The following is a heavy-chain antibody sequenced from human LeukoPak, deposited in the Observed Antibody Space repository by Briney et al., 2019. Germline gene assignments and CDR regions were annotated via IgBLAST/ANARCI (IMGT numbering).Heavy chain of an antibody. CDR1: GGSISSGGYY. J-gene: IGHJ4*02. V-gene: IGHV4-31*03. Sequence: PSQTLSLTCTVSGGSISSGGYYWSWIRQHPGKGLEWIGYIYYSGSTYYNPSLKSRVTMSVDTSKSQFSLKLSSVTAADTAVYYCARLISIFGVATDYWGQGTLVTVSS. D-gene: IGHD3-3*02. CDR3: ARLISIFGVATDY. CDR2: IYYSGST.